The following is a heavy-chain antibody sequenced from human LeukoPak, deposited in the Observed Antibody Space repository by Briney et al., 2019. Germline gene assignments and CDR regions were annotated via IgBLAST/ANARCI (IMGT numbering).Heavy chain of an antibody. CDR2: INHSGST. CDR3: ARVRRKDSSAWFAYFHYNMDV. Sequence: SSETLSLTCAVYGESFSGYYWSWIRQPPGKGLEWIGEINHSGSTNYNPSLKSRVTISVDTSKNQFSLKLGSVTAADTALYYCARVRRKDSSAWFAYFHYNMDVWGKGTTVTVSS. CDR1: GESFSGYY. D-gene: IGHD6-19*01. J-gene: IGHJ6*03. V-gene: IGHV4-34*01.